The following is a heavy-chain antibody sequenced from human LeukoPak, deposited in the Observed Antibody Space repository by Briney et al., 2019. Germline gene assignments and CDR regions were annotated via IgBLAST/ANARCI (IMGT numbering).Heavy chain of an antibody. CDR2: INPSGGST. J-gene: IGHJ4*02. Sequence: GASVKVSCKASGYTFTSYYIHWVRQAPGQGLEWMGIINPSGGSTSYAQKFQGRVTMTRDTSTSTVYMELSSLRSEDAAVYYCARVGGPRKIAVAGTGDYWGQGTLVTVSS. V-gene: IGHV1-46*01. D-gene: IGHD6-19*01. CDR1: GYTFTSYY. CDR3: ARVGGPRKIAVAGTGDY.